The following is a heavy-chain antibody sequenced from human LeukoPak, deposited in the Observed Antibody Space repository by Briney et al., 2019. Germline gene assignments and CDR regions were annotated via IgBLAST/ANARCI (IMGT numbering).Heavy chain of an antibody. J-gene: IGHJ4*02. CDR3: ARVVGSSGLIDY. CDR1: GGSFSGYY. V-gene: IGHV4-34*01. Sequence: SEILSLTCAVYGGSFSGYYWSWIRQPPGKGLEWIGEINHSGSTNYNPSLKSRVTISVDTSKNQFSLKLSSVTAADTAVYYCARVVGSSGLIDYWGQGTLVTVSS. CDR2: INHSGST. D-gene: IGHD3-22*01.